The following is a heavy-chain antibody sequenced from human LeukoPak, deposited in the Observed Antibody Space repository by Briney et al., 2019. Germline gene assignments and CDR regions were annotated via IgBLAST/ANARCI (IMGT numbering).Heavy chain of an antibody. D-gene: IGHD5-12*01. CDR2: IYYSGST. CDR3: ARPQRREWLPHPGAFDI. J-gene: IGHJ3*02. CDR1: GGSISSSSYY. Sequence: PSETLSLTCTVSGGSISSSSYYWGWIRQPPGKGLEWIGSIYYSGSTYYNPSLKSRVTISVDTSKNQISLKLSSVTAADTAVYYCARPQRREWLPHPGAFDIRGQGTMVTVSS. V-gene: IGHV4-39*01.